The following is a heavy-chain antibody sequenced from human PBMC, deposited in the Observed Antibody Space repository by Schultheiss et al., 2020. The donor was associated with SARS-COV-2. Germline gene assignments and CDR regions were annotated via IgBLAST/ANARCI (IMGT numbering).Heavy chain of an antibody. CDR2: INPNSGGT. Sequence: ASVKVSCKASGYTFTGYYMHWVRQAPGQGLEWMGWINPNSGGTNYAQKFQGWVTMTRDTSISTAYMELSRLRSDDTAVYYCARAISSSGWSLDIDYYYYGMDVWGQGTTVTVSS. D-gene: IGHD6-19*01. V-gene: IGHV1-2*04. J-gene: IGHJ6*02. CDR3: ARAISSSGWSLDIDYYYYGMDV. CDR1: GYTFTGYY.